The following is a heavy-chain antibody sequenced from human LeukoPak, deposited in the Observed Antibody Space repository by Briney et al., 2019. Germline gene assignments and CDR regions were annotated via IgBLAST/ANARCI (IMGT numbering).Heavy chain of an antibody. CDR2: INSDGGST. CDR3: ARFLNYCSSTSCYVRVFDY. D-gene: IGHD2-2*01. Sequence: PGGSLRLSCAASGFTFSSYWMHWVRQAPGKGLVWVSRINSDGGSTSYADSVKGRFTISRDNAKNTLYLQMNSLRAEDTAVYYCARFLNYCSSTSCYVRVFDYWGQGTLVTVSS. V-gene: IGHV3-74*01. J-gene: IGHJ4*02. CDR1: GFTFSSYW.